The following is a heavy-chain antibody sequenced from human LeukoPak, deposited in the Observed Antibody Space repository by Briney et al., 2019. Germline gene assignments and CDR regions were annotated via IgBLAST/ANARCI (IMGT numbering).Heavy chain of an antibody. J-gene: IGHJ4*02. CDR3: ARVGKNGWDFDH. Sequence: GGSLRLSCAASGFTFSAYWMTWVRQAPGKGLAWVANIIEGGDPKYYVDSVKGRFTISRDNTKNSLYLQMTSLRADDTAVYYCARVGKNGWDFDHWGQGTLVTVSS. CDR2: IIEGGDPK. CDR1: GFTFSAYW. V-gene: IGHV3-7*01. D-gene: IGHD6-19*01.